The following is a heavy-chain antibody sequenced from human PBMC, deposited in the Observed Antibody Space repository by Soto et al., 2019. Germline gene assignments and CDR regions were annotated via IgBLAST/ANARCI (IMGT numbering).Heavy chain of an antibody. D-gene: IGHD5-18*01. Sequence: PGGSLRLSCAASGFTFSSYGMSWVRQAPGKGLEWVSAISGSGVSTYYADSVKGRFTISRDNSKNTLYLQMNSLRAEDTAVYYCAKDGRGYSYGYRFDYWGQGSMVTV. V-gene: IGHV3-23*01. CDR2: ISGSGVST. CDR1: GFTFSSYG. CDR3: AKDGRGYSYGYRFDY. J-gene: IGHJ4*02.